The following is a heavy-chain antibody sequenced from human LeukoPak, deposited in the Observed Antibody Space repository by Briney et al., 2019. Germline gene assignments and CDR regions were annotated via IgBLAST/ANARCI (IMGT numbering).Heavy chain of an antibody. D-gene: IGHD4-11*01. CDR2: INHSGST. J-gene: IGHJ6*03. Sequence: PSETLSLTCAVYGGSFSGYYWSWIRQPPGKGLEWIGEINHSGSTNYNPSLKSRVTISVDTSKNQFSLKLSAVTAADTAVYYCARSYSNDGYYYYYYMDVWGKETTVTVSS. CDR1: GGSFSGYY. V-gene: IGHV4-34*01. CDR3: ARSYSNDGYYYYYYMDV.